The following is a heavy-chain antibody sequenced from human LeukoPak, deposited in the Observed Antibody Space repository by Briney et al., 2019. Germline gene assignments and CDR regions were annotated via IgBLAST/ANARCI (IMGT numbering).Heavy chain of an antibody. CDR1: GGSISSGGYY. V-gene: IGHV4-30-2*01. Sequence: SETLSLTCTVSGGSISSGGYYWSWIRQPPGKGLEWIGYIYHSGSTNYNPSLKSRVTMSVDRSKNQFSLKLSSVTAADTAVYYCARDQGGVDYWGQGTLVTVSS. CDR3: ARDQGGVDY. CDR2: IYHSGST. D-gene: IGHD3-16*01. J-gene: IGHJ4*02.